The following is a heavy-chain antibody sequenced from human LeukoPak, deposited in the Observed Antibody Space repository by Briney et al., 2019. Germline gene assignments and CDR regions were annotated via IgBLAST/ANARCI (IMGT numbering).Heavy chain of an antibody. CDR1: GGSISSGGYY. V-gene: IGHV2-70*01. CDR3: ARSVGATTFFDY. Sequence: QTLSLTCTVSGGSISSGGYYWSWIRQPPGKALEWLALIDWDDDKYYSTSLKTRLTISKDTSKNQVVLTMTNMDPVDTATYYCARSVGATTFFDYWGQGTLVTVSS. J-gene: IGHJ4*02. CDR2: IDWDDDK. D-gene: IGHD1-26*01.